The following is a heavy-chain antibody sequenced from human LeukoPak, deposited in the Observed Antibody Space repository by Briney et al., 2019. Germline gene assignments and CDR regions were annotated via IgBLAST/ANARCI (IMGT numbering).Heavy chain of an antibody. J-gene: IGHJ4*02. D-gene: IGHD5-12*01. V-gene: IGHV4-34*01. CDR2: INHSGST. CDR3: ARGRGYSGYDSYYFDY. CDR1: GGSFSGYY. Sequence: PSETLSLTCAVYGGSFSGYYWSWIRQPPGEGLEWIGEINHSGSTNYNPSLKSRVTISVDTSKNQFSLKLSSVTAADTAVYYCARGRGYSGYDSYYFDYWGQGTLVTVSS.